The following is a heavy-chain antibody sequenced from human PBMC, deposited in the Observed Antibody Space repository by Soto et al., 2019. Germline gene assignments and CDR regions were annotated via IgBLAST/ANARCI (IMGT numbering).Heavy chain of an antibody. D-gene: IGHD1-26*01. CDR2: IYSSGPT. CDR1: GFTVSSYY. V-gene: IGHV3-53*01. J-gene: IGHJ4*02. CDR3: ARAFGGSYDY. Sequence: PGGSLRLACAASGFTVSSYYMNWVRLVPEKGLEWVSVIYSSGPTFYADSVRGRFTISRDISKNTLYLQMNSLRVEDTAVYYCARAFGGSYDYWGQGTRVTVSS.